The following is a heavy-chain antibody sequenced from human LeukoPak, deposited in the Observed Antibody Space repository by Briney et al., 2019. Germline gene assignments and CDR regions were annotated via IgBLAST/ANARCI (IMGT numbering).Heavy chain of an antibody. CDR2: IGHNSGYL. J-gene: IGHJ4*02. D-gene: IGHD2-15*01. Sequence: GGSLRLSCAASGFTFRGYSLNWVRQAPGKGLEWVSSIGHNSGYLYYAESVKGRFTISRDNAQNSLYLQMDSPRAEDTAVYYCAKRHCSGGSCYPHGFDYWGQGTLVTVSS. CDR3: AKRHCSGGSCYPHGFDY. CDR1: GFTFRGYS. V-gene: IGHV3-21*01.